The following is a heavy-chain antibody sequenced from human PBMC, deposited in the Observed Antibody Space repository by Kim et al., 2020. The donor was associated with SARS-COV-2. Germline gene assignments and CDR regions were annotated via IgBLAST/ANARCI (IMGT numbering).Heavy chain of an antibody. D-gene: IGHD1-26*01. CDR3: ARPRGSGSYFDN. CDR1: GFSFTTYA. J-gene: IGHJ4*02. Sequence: GGSLRLSCAASGFSFTTYAMYWVRQAPGKGLEWVAVITSDGTYKTHADSVKGRFTISRDTSKNTLYLQMDSLRVEDTALYYCARPRGSGSYFDNWGQGTLVTVSS. CDR2: ITSDGTYK. V-gene: IGHV3-30*14.